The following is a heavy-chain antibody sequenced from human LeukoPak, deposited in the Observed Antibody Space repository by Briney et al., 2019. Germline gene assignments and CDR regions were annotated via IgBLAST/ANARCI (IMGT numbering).Heavy chain of an antibody. CDR3: ARTPRGYDYVWGGYRVYFDY. D-gene: IGHD3-16*01. Sequence: GGSLRLSCADSGFTFSSYWMSWVRQAPGKGLEWVANIKQDGSEKYYVDSVKGRFTISRDNAKNSLYLQMNSLRAEDTAVYYCARTPRGYDYVWGGYRVYFDYWGQGTLVTVSS. CDR2: IKQDGSEK. V-gene: IGHV3-7*01. CDR1: GFTFSSYW. J-gene: IGHJ4*02.